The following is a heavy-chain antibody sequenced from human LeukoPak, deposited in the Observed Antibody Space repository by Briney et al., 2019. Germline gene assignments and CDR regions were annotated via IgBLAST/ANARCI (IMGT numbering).Heavy chain of an antibody. V-gene: IGHV1-18*01. J-gene: IGHJ4*02. D-gene: IGHD1-26*01. CDR2: ISAYNGNT. Sequence: ASVKLSCKASGYTFTSYGISWVRQAPGQGLEWMGWISAYNGNTNSSQKLQGRGTMTTDTSTSTAYMELRSLRSDDTAVYYCARDRADGSYLPDYWGQGTLVTVSS. CDR1: GYTFTSYG. CDR3: ARDRADGSYLPDY.